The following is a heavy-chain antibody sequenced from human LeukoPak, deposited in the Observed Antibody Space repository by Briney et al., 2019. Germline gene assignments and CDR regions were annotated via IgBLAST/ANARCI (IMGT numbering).Heavy chain of an antibody. Sequence: ASVKVSCKASGYTFTSYDINWVRQATGQGIEWMGWMNPNSGNTGYAQKFQGRVTMTRNTSISTAYMELSSLRSEDTAVYYCAREAVNCSSTSCYKDLYNWFDPWGRGTLVTVSS. D-gene: IGHD2-2*01. CDR1: GYTFTSYD. CDR2: MNPNSGNT. J-gene: IGHJ5*02. V-gene: IGHV1-8*01. CDR3: AREAVNCSSTSCYKDLYNWFDP.